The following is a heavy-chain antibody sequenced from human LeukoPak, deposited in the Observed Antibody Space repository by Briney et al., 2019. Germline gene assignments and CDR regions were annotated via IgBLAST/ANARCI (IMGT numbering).Heavy chain of an antibody. CDR1: GFTFSSYS. Sequence: GGSLRLSCAASGFTFSSYSMTWVRQAPGKGLEWVSSISSRSSYIYYADSVKGRFTISRDNAKNSLYLQMNSLRAEDTAVYYCARAYRVDFGEFLDYWGQGTLVTVSS. CDR2: ISSRSSYI. V-gene: IGHV3-21*01. J-gene: IGHJ4*02. D-gene: IGHD3-10*01. CDR3: ARAYRVDFGEFLDY.